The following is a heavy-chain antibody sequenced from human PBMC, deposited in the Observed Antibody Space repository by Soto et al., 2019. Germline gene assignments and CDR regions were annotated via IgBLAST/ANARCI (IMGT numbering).Heavy chain of an antibody. CDR1: GFTFSSYG. CDR3: ARGPPNQAYCGGDCFDAFDT. CDR2: IWYDGSNK. Sequence: PGGSLRLSCAASGFTFSSYGMHWVRQAPGKGLEWVAVIWYDGSNKYYADSVKGRFTISRDNSKNTLYLQMNSLRAEDTAVYYCARGPPNQAYCGGDCFDAFDTWGQGTMVTVSS. J-gene: IGHJ3*02. D-gene: IGHD2-21*02. V-gene: IGHV3-33*01.